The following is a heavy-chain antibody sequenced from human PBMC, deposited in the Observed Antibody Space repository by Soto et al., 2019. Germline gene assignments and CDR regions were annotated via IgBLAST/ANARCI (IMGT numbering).Heavy chain of an antibody. CDR1: GFTFSSYG. CDR3: ARADPPIAAHYYYYMDV. D-gene: IGHD6-6*01. J-gene: IGHJ6*03. Sequence: GGSLRLSCAASGFTFSSYGMHWVRQAPGKGLEWVAVIWYDGSNKYYADSVKGRFTISRDNSKNTLYLQMNSLRAEDTAVYYCARADPPIAAHYYYYMDVWGKGTTVTVSS. CDR2: IWYDGSNK. V-gene: IGHV3-33*01.